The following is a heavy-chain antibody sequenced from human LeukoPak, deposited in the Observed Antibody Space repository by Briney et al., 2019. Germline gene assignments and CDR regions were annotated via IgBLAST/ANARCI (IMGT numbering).Heavy chain of an antibody. CDR3: TLCDCSRTGCPNDYYYSLEV. Sequence: HSGGSLRLSCAASGFIFSPYAMSWVRQAPGKGLEWVAGIAGGDDRFYADSVKGRFSISRDNAKNSLYLQMNSLRAEDTAVYYCTLCDCSRTGCPNDYYYSLEVWGKCPTGT. CDR2: IAGGDDR. CDR1: GFIFSPYA. V-gene: IGHV3-23*01. D-gene: IGHD2-2*01. J-gene: IGHJ6*03.